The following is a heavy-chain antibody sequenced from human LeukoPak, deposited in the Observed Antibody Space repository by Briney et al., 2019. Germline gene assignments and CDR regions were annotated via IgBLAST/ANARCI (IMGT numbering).Heavy chain of an antibody. CDR1: GYTFTSYG. V-gene: IGHV1-18*01. CDR2: ISTYNGNT. CDR3: ARHYYYDSMDAFDI. D-gene: IGHD3-22*01. J-gene: IGHJ3*02. Sequence: ASVKVSCKASGYTFTSYGISWVRQAPGQGLEWMGWISTYNGNTNYAQKLQGRVTMTTDTSTSTAYMELRSLRSDDTAVYYCARHYYYDSMDAFDIWGQGTMVTVSS.